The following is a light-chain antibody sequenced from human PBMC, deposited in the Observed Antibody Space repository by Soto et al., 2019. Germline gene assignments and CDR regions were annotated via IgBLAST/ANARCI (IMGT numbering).Light chain of an antibody. J-gene: IGKJ4*01. CDR2: GAS. V-gene: IGKV3-20*01. CDR1: QSVSSSY. Sequence: EIVLTQSPGTLSLSPGERATLSCRASQSVSSSYLAWYQQKPGQAPRQLIYGASSRATGIPDRFSGSGSGTDFTLTITRLEPEDFAVYYCQHYRTSFGGGTRVEI. CDR3: QHYRTS.